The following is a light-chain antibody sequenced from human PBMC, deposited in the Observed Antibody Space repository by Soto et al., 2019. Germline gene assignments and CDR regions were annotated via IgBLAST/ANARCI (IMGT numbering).Light chain of an antibody. CDR1: SSNIGSNT. Sequence: QSVLTQPPSASGTPGQRVTISCSGSSSNIGSNTVNWYQQLPGTAPKLLIHANNQRPSGVPDRFSGSKSGTSASLAISWLQSEEADYYCAAWDDSLNGYVFGTGTKLTVI. V-gene: IGLV1-44*01. CDR2: ANN. J-gene: IGLJ1*01. CDR3: AAWDDSLNGYV.